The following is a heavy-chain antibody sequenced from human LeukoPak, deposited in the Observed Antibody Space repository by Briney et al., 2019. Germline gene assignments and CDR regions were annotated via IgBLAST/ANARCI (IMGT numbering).Heavy chain of an antibody. V-gene: IGHV3-9*01. CDR1: GFTFDDYA. J-gene: IGHJ2*01. CDR2: ISWNSGSI. CDR3: AKGSWYFDL. Sequence: PGRSLRLSCAASGFTFDDYAMHWVRQAPGKGLEWVSGISWNSGSIGYADSVKGRITISRDNAKNSLYLQMNSLRAEDTALYYCAKGSWYFDLWGRGTLVTVSS.